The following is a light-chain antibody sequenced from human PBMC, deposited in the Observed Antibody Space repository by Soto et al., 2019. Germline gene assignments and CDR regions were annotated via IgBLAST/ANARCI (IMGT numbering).Light chain of an antibody. V-gene: IGKV3-15*01. Sequence: EIVMTQFPATLSLSPGERVTLSCSASQTMNRNLAWYHQRSGQAPRLLMFGASTRATGIPDRFRGSGSGTEFTLTISSLQSDDFGVYYCQHNNNWPLTFGRGTKVDIK. CDR3: QHNNNWPLT. CDR1: QTMNRN. CDR2: GAS. J-gene: IGKJ1*01.